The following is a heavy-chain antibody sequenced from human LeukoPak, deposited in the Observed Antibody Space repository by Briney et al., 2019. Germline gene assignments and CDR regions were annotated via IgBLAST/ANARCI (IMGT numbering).Heavy chain of an antibody. Sequence: GESLKISCKASGYSFTNYWIGWVRQMPGKGLEWMGIIYPGDSDTKYSPSFQGQVTISADKYINTAYLQWSSLRASDTAMYYCARQGTIVAGTLGTTFDYWGQGTLLTVSS. D-gene: IGHD5-12*01. V-gene: IGHV5-51*01. CDR2: IYPGDSDT. CDR3: ARQGTIVAGTLGTTFDY. CDR1: GYSFTNYW. J-gene: IGHJ4*02.